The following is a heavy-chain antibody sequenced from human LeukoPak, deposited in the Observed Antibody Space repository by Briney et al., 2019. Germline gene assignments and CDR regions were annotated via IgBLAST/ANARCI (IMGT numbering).Heavy chain of an antibody. V-gene: IGHV4-39*07. Sequence: SETLSLTCTVSGGSISSSSDYWGWIRQPPGKGMEWIGSIYYSGSTYYNPSLKSRVTISVDTSKNQFSLKLSSVTAADTAVYYCARAEDYYDSSGYVRYWGQGTLVTVSS. D-gene: IGHD3-22*01. CDR2: IYYSGST. J-gene: IGHJ4*02. CDR1: GGSISSSSDY. CDR3: ARAEDYYDSSGYVRY.